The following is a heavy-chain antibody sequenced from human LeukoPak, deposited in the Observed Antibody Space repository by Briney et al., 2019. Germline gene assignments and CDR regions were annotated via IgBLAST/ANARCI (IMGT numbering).Heavy chain of an antibody. V-gene: IGHV1-8*01. CDR3: ARGPYSFDP. Sequence: GASVRVSCKASGYTFTSYDISWVRQATGQGLEWMGWMNPNSGNTGYAQKFQGRVTMTRNSSINTAYMELSSLRSEDTAVYYCARGPYSFDPWGQGTLVTVSS. J-gene: IGHJ5*02. CDR1: GYTFTSYD. CDR2: MNPNSGNT. D-gene: IGHD4-11*01.